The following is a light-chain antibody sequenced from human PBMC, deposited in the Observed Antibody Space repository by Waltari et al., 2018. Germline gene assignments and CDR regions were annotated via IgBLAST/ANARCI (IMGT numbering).Light chain of an antibody. CDR1: SSDVGGYNF. CDR3: SSYTSNNTRV. V-gene: IGLV2-14*01. J-gene: IGLJ3*02. CDR2: EVS. Sequence: QSALTQPASVSGSPGQSITISCPGTSSDVGGYNFVSWYQQHPGKAPKLMIYEVSDRPSGVSNRFSGSKSGNTASLTISGLQAEDEADYYCSSYTSNNTRVFGGGTKLTVL.